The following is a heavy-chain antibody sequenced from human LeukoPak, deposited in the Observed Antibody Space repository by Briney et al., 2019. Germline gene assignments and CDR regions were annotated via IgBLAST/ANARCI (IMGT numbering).Heavy chain of an antibody. Sequence: GGSLSLSCVDAGFTLGYHWMSWLRQARGKRVGFVANIKYDGSEKHYVDSVKGRFTISRDNAKNSLYLQMDSLRAEDTALYYCSSELSGWGAYFDFWGQGTLVTVSS. CDR3: SSELSGWGAYFDF. J-gene: IGHJ4*02. CDR2: IKYDGSEK. CDR1: GFTLGYHW. V-gene: IGHV3-7*01. D-gene: IGHD6-19*01.